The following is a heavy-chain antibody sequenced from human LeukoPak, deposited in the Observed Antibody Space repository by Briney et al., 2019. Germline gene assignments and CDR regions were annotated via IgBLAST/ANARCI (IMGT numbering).Heavy chain of an antibody. CDR2: INPNSGGT. D-gene: IGHD3-22*01. J-gene: IGHJ4*02. V-gene: IGHV1-2*02. CDR3: ARGRVYYDSSGYLPD. Sequence: VASVTVSCKASGYTFTGYYMHWVRQAPGQGLEGMGWINPNSGGTNYAQKFQGRVTMTRDTSISTAYMELSRLRSDDTAVYYCARGRVYYDSSGYLPDWGQGTLVTVSS. CDR1: GYTFTGYY.